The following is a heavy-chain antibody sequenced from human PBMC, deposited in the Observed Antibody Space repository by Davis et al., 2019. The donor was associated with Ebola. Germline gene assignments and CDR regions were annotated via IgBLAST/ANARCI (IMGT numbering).Heavy chain of an antibody. D-gene: IGHD2-15*01. CDR2: IYHSGST. V-gene: IGHV4-4*02. Sequence: GSLRLSCAVSGGSISSSNWWSWVRQPPGKGLEWIGEIYHSGSTNYNPSLKSRVTISVDKSKNQFSLKLSSVTAADTAVYYCARRVVVAVHFDYWGQGTLVTVSS. CDR1: GGSISSSNW. J-gene: IGHJ4*02. CDR3: ARRVVVAVHFDY.